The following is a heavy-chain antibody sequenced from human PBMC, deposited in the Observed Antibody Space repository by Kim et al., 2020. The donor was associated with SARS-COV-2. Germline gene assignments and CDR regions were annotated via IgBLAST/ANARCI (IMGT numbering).Heavy chain of an antibody. D-gene: IGHD3-22*01. CDR1: GFTFSSYA. Sequence: GGSLRLSCAASGFTFSSYAMHWVRQAPGKGLEWVAVISYDGSNKYYADSVKGRFTISRDNSKNTLYLQMNSLRAEDTAVYYCARGSTYYYDSSGYWRHEYFQHWGQGTLVTVSS. CDR2: ISYDGSNK. J-gene: IGHJ1*01. CDR3: ARGSTYYYDSSGYWRHEYFQH. V-gene: IGHV3-30*04.